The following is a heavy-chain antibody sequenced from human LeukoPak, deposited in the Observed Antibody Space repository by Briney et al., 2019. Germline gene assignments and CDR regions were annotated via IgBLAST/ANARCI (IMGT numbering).Heavy chain of an antibody. CDR1: GYTFTSYG. Sequence: ASVKVSCKASGYTFTSYGISWVRQAPGQGLEWMGWISGNNDNPNYGQKFQGRFTVTTDSSTNTAYMELRNLRSDDTAVYYCARDGTSTDDYWGQGTLVTVSS. D-gene: IGHD2-2*01. CDR3: ARDGTSTDDY. J-gene: IGHJ4*02. CDR2: ISGNNDNP. V-gene: IGHV1-18*01.